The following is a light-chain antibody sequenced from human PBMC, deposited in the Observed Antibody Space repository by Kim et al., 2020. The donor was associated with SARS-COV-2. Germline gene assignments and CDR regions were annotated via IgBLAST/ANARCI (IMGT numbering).Light chain of an antibody. CDR1: QSVSSNY. J-gene: IGKJ3*01. Sequence: EIVLTQSPGTLSLSPGERATLSCRASQSVSSNYLAWYQQKPGQAPRLLFYGASSRATGIPDRFSGSGYGTDFTLTISRLEPEDFAVYYCQHYGTSPFTFGPGTKVDIK. V-gene: IGKV3-20*01. CDR2: GAS. CDR3: QHYGTSPFT.